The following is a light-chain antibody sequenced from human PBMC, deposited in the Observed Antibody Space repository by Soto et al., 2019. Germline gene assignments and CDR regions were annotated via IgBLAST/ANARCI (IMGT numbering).Light chain of an antibody. CDR1: QGISSA. Sequence: AIQLTQSPSSLSASVGDRITITCRASQGISSALAWYQQKPGKAPKLLIYDASSLESGVPSRFSGSGSGTDFTLTISSLQPEDFATYYCQQFNSYPLFGGGTKVEIK. CDR2: DAS. J-gene: IGKJ4*01. V-gene: IGKV1-13*02. CDR3: QQFNSYPL.